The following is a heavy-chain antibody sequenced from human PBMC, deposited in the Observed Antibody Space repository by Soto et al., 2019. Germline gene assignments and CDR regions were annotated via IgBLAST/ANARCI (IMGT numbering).Heavy chain of an antibody. CDR3: AFNSGSGSYYFDY. CDR1: GFTFSSYA. J-gene: IGHJ4*02. V-gene: IGHV3-23*01. CDR2: ISGGGETT. D-gene: IGHD3-10*01. Sequence: EVHLLESGGGLVQPGGSLRLSCAASGFTFSSYAMWWVRQAPGKGLECVSAISGGGETTYYADSVKGRFTISRDNSKNPLYLQMDSLRAEDTAVYYCAFNSGSGSYYFDYWGQGTLVTVSS.